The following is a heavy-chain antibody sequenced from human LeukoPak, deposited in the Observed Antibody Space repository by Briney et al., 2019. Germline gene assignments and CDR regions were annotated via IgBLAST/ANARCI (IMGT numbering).Heavy chain of an antibody. Sequence: GASVKVSCKASGYTFTGYYMHWVRQAPGQGLEWMGWINPNSGGTNYAQKFQGRVTMTRDTSISTAYMELSRLRSDDTAVYYCARDMVFGIPYFDYWGQGILVTVSS. CDR1: GYTFTGYY. J-gene: IGHJ4*02. CDR3: ARDMVFGIPYFDY. D-gene: IGHD2-8*01. V-gene: IGHV1-2*02. CDR2: INPNSGGT.